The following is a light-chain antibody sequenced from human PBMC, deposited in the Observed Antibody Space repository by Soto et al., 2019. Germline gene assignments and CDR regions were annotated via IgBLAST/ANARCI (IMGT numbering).Light chain of an antibody. CDR3: QRYGSSRIT. V-gene: IGKV3-20*01. Sequence: EIVLTQSPGTLSLSPGERATLSCRASQSVSSGFLAWYQQKPGQAPRLLIYGASSRATGIPDRLSGSGSGTDFTLTISRLELEDFAVYYCQRYGSSRITFGQGTRLEIK. J-gene: IGKJ5*01. CDR2: GAS. CDR1: QSVSSGF.